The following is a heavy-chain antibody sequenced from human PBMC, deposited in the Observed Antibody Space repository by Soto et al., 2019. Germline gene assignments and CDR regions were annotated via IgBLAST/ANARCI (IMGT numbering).Heavy chain of an antibody. J-gene: IGHJ4*02. V-gene: IGHV3-20*04. D-gene: IGHD6-19*01. CDR3: ARDREYSTAWGVVGADY. Sequence: EVQLVESGGRVVRPGESLRLSCDGSGFTFDDYGMSWVRQVPGKGLEWVASLNWHGGNTGYADSVKGRFTISRDNAKNSLYLQKNSLRAEDTALYYCARDREYSTAWGVVGADYWGQGALVTVSS. CDR1: GFTFDDYG. CDR2: LNWHGGNT.